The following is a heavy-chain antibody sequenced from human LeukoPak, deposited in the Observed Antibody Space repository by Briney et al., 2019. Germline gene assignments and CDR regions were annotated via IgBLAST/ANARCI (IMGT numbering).Heavy chain of an antibody. J-gene: IGHJ5*02. CDR2: IYPGDSDT. CDR3: ARLHYDILTGYPNNWFDP. Sequence: LGESLKISCEGSGYSFTSYWIGWVRQMPGKGLEWMGIIYPGDSDTRYSPSFQGQVTISADKSISTAYLQWSSLKASDTAMYYCARLHYDILTGYPNNWFDPWGQGTLVTVSS. CDR1: GYSFTSYW. V-gene: IGHV5-51*01. D-gene: IGHD3-9*01.